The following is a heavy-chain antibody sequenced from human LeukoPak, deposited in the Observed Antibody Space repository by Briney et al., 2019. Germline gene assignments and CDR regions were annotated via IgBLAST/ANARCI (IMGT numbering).Heavy chain of an antibody. J-gene: IGHJ4*02. V-gene: IGHV3-7*01. CDR2: INQDGSEK. D-gene: IGHD2-21*02. CDR3: ARDKLMGDSYFVY. Sequence: GGSLRVSCAASGFTFSSYWMTWVRQTPGKGLEWVANINQDGSEKYYVDSVKGRFTISRDNAKNSLYLQMNGLRAEDTAVYYCARDKLMGDSYFVYWGQGTLVTVSS. CDR1: GFTFSSYW.